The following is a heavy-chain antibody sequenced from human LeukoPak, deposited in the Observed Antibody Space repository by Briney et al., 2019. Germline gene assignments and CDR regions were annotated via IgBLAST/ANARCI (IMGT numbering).Heavy chain of an antibody. J-gene: IGHJ6*02. CDR1: GFTFSSYA. Sequence: SGGSLRLSCAASGFTFSSYAMSWVRQAPGKGLEWVSAISGSGGSTYYADSVKGRFTISRDNSKNTLYLQMNTLRAEDTAVYYCARTYCSGGSCYGSYYYYYGMDVWGQGTTVTVSS. V-gene: IGHV3-23*01. CDR3: ARTYCSGGSCYGSYYYYYGMDV. CDR2: ISGSGGST. D-gene: IGHD2-15*01.